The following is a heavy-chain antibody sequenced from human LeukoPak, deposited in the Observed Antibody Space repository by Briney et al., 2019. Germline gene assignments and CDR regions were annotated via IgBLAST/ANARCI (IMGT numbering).Heavy chain of an antibody. J-gene: IGHJ6*02. Sequence: PGGSLRLSCAASGFTVSSNYMSWVRQAPGKGLEWVSVIYSGGSTYYADSVKGRFTISRDNSKNTLYLQMNSLRAEDTAVYYCARVGATPNYYYYGMDVWGQGTTVTVSS. CDR1: GFTVSSNY. CDR3: ARVGATPNYYYYGMDV. V-gene: IGHV3-66*01. D-gene: IGHD5-24*01. CDR2: IYSGGST.